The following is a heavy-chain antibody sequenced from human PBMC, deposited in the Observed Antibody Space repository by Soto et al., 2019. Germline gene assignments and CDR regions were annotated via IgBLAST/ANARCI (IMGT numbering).Heavy chain of an antibody. CDR1: GYTFTSYY. D-gene: IGHD3-22*01. Sequence: ASVKVSCKASGYTFTSYYMHWVRQAPGQGLEWMGIINPSGGSTSYAQKFQGRVTMTRDTSTSTVYMELSSLRSEDTAVYYCARVGNNHYYHRENNWFDPWGQGTLVTVSS. V-gene: IGHV1-46*01. CDR2: INPSGGST. CDR3: ARVGNNHYYHRENNWFDP. J-gene: IGHJ5*02.